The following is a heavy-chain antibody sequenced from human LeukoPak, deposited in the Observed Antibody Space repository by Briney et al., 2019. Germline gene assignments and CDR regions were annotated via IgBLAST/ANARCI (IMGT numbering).Heavy chain of an antibody. V-gene: IGHV1-2*02. CDR2: INPNSGGT. Sequence: ASVKVSCKASGYSFTGYYIHWVRQAPGQGLEWMGWINPNSGGTNYAQKFQGRVTMTRDTSISTAYMELSRLRSDDTAVYYCARGGRYCSGGSCYFDYWGQGTLVTVSS. D-gene: IGHD2-15*01. J-gene: IGHJ4*02. CDR3: ARGGRYCSGGSCYFDY. CDR1: GYSFTGYY.